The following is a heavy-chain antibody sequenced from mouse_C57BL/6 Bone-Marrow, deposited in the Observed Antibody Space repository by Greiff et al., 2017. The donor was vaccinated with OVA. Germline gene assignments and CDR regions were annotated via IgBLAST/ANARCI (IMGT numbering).Heavy chain of an antibody. CDR3: AREGAYDGYYWYFEV. V-gene: IGHV1-50*01. CDR1: GYTFTSYW. D-gene: IGHD2-3*01. CDR2: IDPSDSYT. Sequence: QVQLQQPGAELVKPGASVKLSCKASGYTFTSYWMQWVKQRPGQGLEWIGEIDPSDSYTNYNQKFKGKATLTVDTSSSTAYMQLSSLTSEDSAVYDCAREGAYDGYYWYFEVWGRGTAVTVSS. J-gene: IGHJ1*03.